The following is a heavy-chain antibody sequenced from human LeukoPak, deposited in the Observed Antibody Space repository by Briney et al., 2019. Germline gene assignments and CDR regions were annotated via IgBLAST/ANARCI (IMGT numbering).Heavy chain of an antibody. D-gene: IGHD3-16*01. J-gene: IGHJ4*02. CDR2: INHSGST. V-gene: IGHV4-34*01. CDR3: ARGGLSPTQRIDY. Sequence: SETLSLTCAVYGGSFSGYYWSWIRQPPGKGLEWIGEINHSGSTNYNPSLKSRVTISVDTSKNQFSLKLSSVTAADTAVYYCARGGLSPTQRIDYWGQGTLVTVSS. CDR1: GGSFSGYY.